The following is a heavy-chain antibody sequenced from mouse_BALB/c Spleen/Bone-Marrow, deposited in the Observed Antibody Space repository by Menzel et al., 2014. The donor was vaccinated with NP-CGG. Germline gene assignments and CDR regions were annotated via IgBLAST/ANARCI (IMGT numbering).Heavy chain of an antibody. D-gene: IGHD2-4*01. CDR1: GFTFSTYA. Sequence: EVKVVESGGGLVKPGGSLKPSCAASGFTFSTYAMSWVRQTPEKRLEWVATINSGGTYIYYADSVKGRFTISRDNAKNTLYLQMSSLRSEDTAMFYCARPRMITTSLNVWGAGTTVTVSS. CDR3: ARPRMITTSLNV. J-gene: IGHJ1*01. CDR2: INSGGTYI. V-gene: IGHV5-9-3*01.